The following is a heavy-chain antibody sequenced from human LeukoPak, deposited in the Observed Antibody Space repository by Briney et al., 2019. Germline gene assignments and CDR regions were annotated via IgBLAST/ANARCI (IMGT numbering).Heavy chain of an antibody. CDR2: IYYSGST. CDR3: ARVLLGAAPGTDAFDI. J-gene: IGHJ3*02. V-gene: IGHV4-59*01. D-gene: IGHD6-13*01. CDR1: GGSISSYY. Sequence: SETLSLTCTVSGGSISSYYWSWIRQPPGKGLEWIGYIYYSGSTNYNPSLKSRVTISVDTSKNQFSLKLSSVTAADTAVYYCARVLLGAAPGTDAFDIWGQGTMVTVSS.